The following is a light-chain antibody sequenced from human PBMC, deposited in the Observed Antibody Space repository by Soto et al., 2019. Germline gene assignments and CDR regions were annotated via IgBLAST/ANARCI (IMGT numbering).Light chain of an antibody. V-gene: IGLV2-14*01. J-gene: IGLJ1*01. Sequence: QSALTQSASVSGSPGQSITISCTGTSSDVGGYNYVSWYQQHPGKAPKLIIYEVTNRPSGISYRFSGSKSGNTASLTISGLQAEDEADYYCSSHTSSNTRVFGTGTKVTVL. CDR2: EVT. CDR3: SSHTSSNTRV. CDR1: SSDVGGYNY.